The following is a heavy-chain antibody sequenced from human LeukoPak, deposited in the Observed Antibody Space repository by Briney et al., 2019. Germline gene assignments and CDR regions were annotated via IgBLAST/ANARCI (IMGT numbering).Heavy chain of an antibody. J-gene: IGHJ3*02. Sequence: PGGSLRLSCAALGFTFSSYSMNWGRQAPGKGLEWGSSISSSSSYIYYADSVKGRFTISRDNAKNSLYLQMNSLRAEDTAVYYCARPDDYGDSHDAFDIWGQGTMVTVSS. CDR3: ARPDDYGDSHDAFDI. CDR1: GFTFSSYS. CDR2: ISSSSSYI. V-gene: IGHV3-21*01. D-gene: IGHD4-17*01.